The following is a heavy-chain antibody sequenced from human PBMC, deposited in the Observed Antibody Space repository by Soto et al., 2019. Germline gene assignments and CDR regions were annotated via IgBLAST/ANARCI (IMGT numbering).Heavy chain of an antibody. CDR2: IRSKAYGGTT. Sequence: PVGSLRLSGTASGFTFGDYAMSWVRQAPGKGLEWVGFIRSKAYGGTTEYAASVKGRFTISRDDSKSIAYLQMNSLKTEDTAVYYCTGSYYRLRYYYGMDVWGQGTTVTVSS. CDR1: GFTFGDYA. J-gene: IGHJ6*02. CDR3: TGSYYRLRYYYGMDV. V-gene: IGHV3-49*04. D-gene: IGHD1-26*01.